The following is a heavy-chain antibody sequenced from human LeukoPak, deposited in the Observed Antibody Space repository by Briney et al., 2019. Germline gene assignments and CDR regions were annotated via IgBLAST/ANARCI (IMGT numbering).Heavy chain of an antibody. J-gene: IGHJ6*03. CDR2: ISSSGSTI. CDR1: GFTFSDYY. D-gene: IGHD3-3*01. CDR3: VREDYNFWSGRGYYYMDV. V-gene: IGHV3-11*04. Sequence: GGSLRLSCAASGFTFSDYYMSWIRQAPGKGLEWVSYISSSGSTIYYADSVKGRFTISRDNAKNSLYLQMNSLRAEDTAFYYCVREDYNFWSGRGYYYMDVWGKGTTVTVSS.